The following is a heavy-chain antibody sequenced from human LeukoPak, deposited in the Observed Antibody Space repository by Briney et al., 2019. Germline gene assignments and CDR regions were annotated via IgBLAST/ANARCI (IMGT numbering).Heavy chain of an antibody. D-gene: IGHD5-18*01. CDR3: ARVGFSYGIDAFDI. J-gene: IGHJ3*02. CDR2: IYDSGST. V-gene: IGHV4-59*01. CDR1: GDSISSYS. Sequence: PSETLSLTCIVSGDSISSYSWTWARQPPGKGLDWIGYIYDSGSTKYSPSLKSRVAISRDTSAHQFSLKLTSVTAADTAVYYCARVGFSYGIDAFDIWGRGTMVTVS.